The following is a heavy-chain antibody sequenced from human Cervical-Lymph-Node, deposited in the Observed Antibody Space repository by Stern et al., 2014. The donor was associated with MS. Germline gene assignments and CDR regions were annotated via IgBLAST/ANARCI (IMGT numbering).Heavy chain of an antibody. CDR2: ISSSTSYI. CDR1: GFTFSIFS. CDR3: ATLPHYWSGGSCYVSN. D-gene: IGHD2-15*01. V-gene: IGHV3-21*01. Sequence: EVQLVESGGGLVKPGGSLRLSCAASGFTFSIFSMNWVRQAPGKGLEWVSSISSSTSYIYYADSVKGRFTISRDTAKKSMYLQMNSRRADDTAVYYCATLPHYWSGGSCYVSNWGQGTLVTVSS. J-gene: IGHJ4*02.